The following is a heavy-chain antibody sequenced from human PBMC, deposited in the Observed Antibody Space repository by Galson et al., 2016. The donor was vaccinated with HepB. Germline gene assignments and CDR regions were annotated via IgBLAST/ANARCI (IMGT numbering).Heavy chain of an antibody. D-gene: IGHD2-2*01. Sequence: QSGAEVTKPGESLKISCKASGYSFTVFWIGWVRQMPGKGLELMGIIYPGNSQTIYNPTFQGQVTISADKSITTAYLQWNTLKASDTAMYYCAAQGGTSFDYGGQGTLVTVSS. CDR1: GYSFTVFW. J-gene: IGHJ4*02. CDR3: AAQGGTSFDY. V-gene: IGHV5-51*01. CDR2: IYPGNSQT.